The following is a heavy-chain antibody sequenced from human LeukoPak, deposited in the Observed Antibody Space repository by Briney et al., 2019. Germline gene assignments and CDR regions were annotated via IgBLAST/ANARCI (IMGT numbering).Heavy chain of an antibody. D-gene: IGHD3-22*01. CDR3: ASGPTHYDSSGYGYYFDY. J-gene: IGHJ4*02. Sequence: ASVKVSCKASGGTLRNYAISWVRQAPGQGLEGVGGIIPIFDTADYAQKFQGRVTITADKSTSTAYMELSSLRSEDTAVYYCASGPTHYDSSGYGYYFDYWGQETLVTVSS. V-gene: IGHV1-69*06. CDR1: GGTLRNYA. CDR2: IIPIFDTA.